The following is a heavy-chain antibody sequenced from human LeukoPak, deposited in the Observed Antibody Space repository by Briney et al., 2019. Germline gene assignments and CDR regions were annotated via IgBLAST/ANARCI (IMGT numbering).Heavy chain of an antibody. Sequence: SETLSLTCAVSGYSISSGYYWGWIRQPPGKRLEWIGSIYHSGSTYYNPSLKSRVTISVDTFKNQFSLKLSSVTAADTAVYYCARPLTDPYWNDAFDIWGQGTMVTVSS. D-gene: IGHD1-14*01. J-gene: IGHJ3*02. CDR1: GYSISSGYY. V-gene: IGHV4-38-2*01. CDR3: ARPLTDPYWNDAFDI. CDR2: IYHSGST.